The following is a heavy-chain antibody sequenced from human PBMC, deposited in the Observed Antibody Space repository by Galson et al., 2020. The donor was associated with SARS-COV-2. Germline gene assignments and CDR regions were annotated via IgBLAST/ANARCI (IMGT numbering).Heavy chain of an antibody. CDR3: AALYSSPWSGDMDV. Sequence: SETLSLTCTVSGVSITTGDYYWSWIRQSPGKGLEWIANIYYSGPTYYNPSLKSRVTMSTDTSKNQFSLKLSSVTAADTAVYFCAALYSSPWSGDMDVWGKGTTVTVSS. D-gene: IGHD6-13*01. J-gene: IGHJ6*03. CDR2: IYYSGPT. CDR1: GVSITTGDYY. V-gene: IGHV4-30-4*01.